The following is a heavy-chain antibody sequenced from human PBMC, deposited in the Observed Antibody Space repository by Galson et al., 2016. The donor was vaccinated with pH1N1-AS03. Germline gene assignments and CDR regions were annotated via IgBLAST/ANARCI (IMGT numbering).Heavy chain of an antibody. CDR3: ARARKSPGSLAGVGFDI. J-gene: IGHJ3*02. Sequence: SLRLSCAASGFTFGDYPLTWFRQAPGKGLEWVGFIRSKTYGGTTEYAASVKGRFTISRDDSKSIAYLQMNRLKTEDTAVCYCARARKSPGSLAGVGFDIWGQGTMVTVSS. V-gene: IGHV3-49*03. CDR2: IRSKTYGGTT. CDR1: GFTFGDYP.